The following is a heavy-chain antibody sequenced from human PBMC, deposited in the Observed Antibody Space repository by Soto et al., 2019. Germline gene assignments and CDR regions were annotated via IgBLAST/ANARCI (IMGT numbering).Heavy chain of an antibody. J-gene: IGHJ4*02. D-gene: IGHD6-19*01. V-gene: IGHV3-23*01. CDR1: GFTFSSYA. CDR3: AKADSGWYPDY. CDR2: TSGSGGST. Sequence: PGVSLRLSCAASGFTFSSYALSWVRQAPGQGLEWVSATSGSGGSTYYADCMKGRFTISRDNSKNTLYLQMNSLRAEDTAVYYCAKADSGWYPDYWGQGTRVTVAS.